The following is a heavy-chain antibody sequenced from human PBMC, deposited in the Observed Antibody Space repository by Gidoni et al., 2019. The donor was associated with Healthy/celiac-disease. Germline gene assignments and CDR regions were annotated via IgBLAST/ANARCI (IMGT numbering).Heavy chain of an antibody. CDR3: AKYQFRMSPDY. V-gene: IGHV3-23*01. J-gene: IGHJ4*02. Sequence: EVQLLESGGGLVQPGGSLTLACAAPGFTLSSYAMSWFRQAPGKGLEWVSAINSSGGSTYYADSVKGRFTISKDNSKNTLYLQMNSLRAEDTAVYYCAKYQFRMSPDYWGQGTLVTVSS. CDR2: INSSGGST. CDR1: GFTLSSYA.